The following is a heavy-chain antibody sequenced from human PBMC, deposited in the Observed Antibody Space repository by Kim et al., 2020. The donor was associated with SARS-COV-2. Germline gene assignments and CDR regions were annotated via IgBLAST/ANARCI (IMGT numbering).Heavy chain of an antibody. Sequence: ASVKVSCKASGYTFTSYGISWVRQAPGQGLEWVGWISPHSGNRNYAQNLQGRVTMTTDTSTSTAYMELRSLRPDDTAVYYCARDRAGATLQGWFHPWGQGTLVTVSS. J-gene: IGHJ5*02. V-gene: IGHV1-18*01. CDR1: GYTFTSYG. CDR3: ARDRAGATLQGWFHP. D-gene: IGHD1-26*01. CDR2: ISPHSGNR.